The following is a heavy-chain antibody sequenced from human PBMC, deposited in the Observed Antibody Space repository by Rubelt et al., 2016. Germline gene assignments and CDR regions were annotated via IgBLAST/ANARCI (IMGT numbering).Heavy chain of an antibody. CDR1: GGSISSSNYY. J-gene: IGHJ6*03. Sequence: GLVKPSATLSLTCTVSGGSISSSNYYWGWIRQPPGKGLEWIGSIYSSGSTYYNPSLTSRVTISVTTSKNQFSLKLSSVTAADTAVYYCARRSVTDYYYYMDVWGKGTTVTVSS. D-gene: IGHD4-23*01. CDR3: ARRSVTDYYYYMDV. CDR2: IYSSGST. V-gene: IGHV4-39*01.